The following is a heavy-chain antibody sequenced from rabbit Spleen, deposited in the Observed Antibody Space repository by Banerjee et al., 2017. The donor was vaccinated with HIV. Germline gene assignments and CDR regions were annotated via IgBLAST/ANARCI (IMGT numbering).Heavy chain of an antibody. J-gene: IGHJ3*01. D-gene: IGHD8-1*01. CDR3: ARDNADSSGKIYDRLDL. CDR2: IYAGDSGST. Sequence: QSVEESGGDLVKPGASLTLTCTASGFSFSSSYYMCWVRQAPEKGLEWIACIYAGDSGSTYYASWAKGRITISKTSTTVDLQITSPTTEDTATYFCARDNADSSGKIYDRLDLWGQGTLVTV. V-gene: IGHV1S40*01. CDR1: GFSFSSSYY.